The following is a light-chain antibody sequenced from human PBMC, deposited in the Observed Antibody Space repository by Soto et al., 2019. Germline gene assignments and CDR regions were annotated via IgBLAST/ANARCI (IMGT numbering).Light chain of an antibody. CDR2: EVS. Sequence: QSVLTQPPSVSGSPGQSVTISCTGTSSDVGSYNRVSWYQQPPGTAPKLMIYEVSNRPSGVPDRFSGSKSGNTASLTISGLQAEDEADYYCSLYTSSSTPSVVFGGGTKLTVL. V-gene: IGLV2-18*01. CDR3: SLYTSSSTPSVV. CDR1: SSDVGSYNR. J-gene: IGLJ2*01.